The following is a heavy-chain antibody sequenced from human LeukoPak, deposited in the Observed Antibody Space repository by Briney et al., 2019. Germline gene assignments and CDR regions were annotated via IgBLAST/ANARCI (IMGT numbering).Heavy chain of an antibody. CDR3: AKDLPPYSSSWYYYYYMDV. V-gene: IGHV3-30*02. Sequence: GGSLRLSCAASGFTFSSYGMQWVRQAPGKGLEWVAFIRYDGSNKYYADSVKGRFTISRDNSKNTLYLQMNSLRAEDTAVYYCAKDLPPYSSSWYYYYYMDVWGKGTTVTVSS. D-gene: IGHD6-6*01. CDR1: GFTFSSYG. J-gene: IGHJ6*03. CDR2: IRYDGSNK.